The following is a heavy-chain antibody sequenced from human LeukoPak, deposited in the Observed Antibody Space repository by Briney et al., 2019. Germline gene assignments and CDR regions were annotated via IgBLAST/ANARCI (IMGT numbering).Heavy chain of an antibody. CDR3: ARDGRYGDQDS. D-gene: IGHD4-17*01. J-gene: IGHJ4*02. CDR2: IYYSGST. V-gene: IGHV4-39*07. CDR1: GGSISSSSYY. Sequence: SETLSLTCTVSGGSISSSSYYWGWIRQPPGKGLEWIGSIYYSGSTYYNPSLKSRVTMSVDTSKNQFSLKLSSVTAADTAVYYCARDGRYGDQDSWGQGTLVTVSP.